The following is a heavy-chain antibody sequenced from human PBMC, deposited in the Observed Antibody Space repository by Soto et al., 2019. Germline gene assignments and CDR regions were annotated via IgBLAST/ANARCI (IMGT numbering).Heavy chain of an antibody. Sequence: PSETLSLTCNVSGGSIRNNYWSWIRQPPGKGLEWVGYIYYTGTSKYNPSLKSRVTISVDSSKNQFSLKLDSVTAADTAVYYCARLGGYYQAFDNWGQGTLVTVSS. D-gene: IGHD3-3*01. J-gene: IGHJ4*02. CDR2: IYYTGTS. V-gene: IGHV4-59*08. CDR1: GGSIRNNY. CDR3: ARLGGYYQAFDN.